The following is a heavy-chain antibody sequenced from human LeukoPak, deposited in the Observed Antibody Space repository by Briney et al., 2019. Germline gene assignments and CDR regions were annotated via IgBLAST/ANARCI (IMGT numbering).Heavy chain of an antibody. Sequence: RPGGSLRLSCAASGFTFSSYAMHWVRQAPGKGLEWVAVISYDGSNKYYADSVKGRFTISRDSSKNTLYLQMNSLRAEDTAVYYCARDRGSGSYSYYYGMDVWGQGTTVTVSS. CDR3: ARDRGSGSYSYYYGMDV. J-gene: IGHJ6*02. V-gene: IGHV3-30-3*01. D-gene: IGHD1-26*01. CDR2: ISYDGSNK. CDR1: GFTFSSYA.